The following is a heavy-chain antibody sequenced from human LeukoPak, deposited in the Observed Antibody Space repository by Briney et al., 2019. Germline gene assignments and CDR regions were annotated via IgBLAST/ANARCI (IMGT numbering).Heavy chain of an antibody. D-gene: IGHD1-26*01. CDR3: ARDRGGSYVDY. CDR1: GGSISSSSYY. V-gene: IGHV4-39*07. CDR2: IYYSGST. Sequence: SSETLSLTCTVPGGSISSSSYYWGWIRQPPGKGLEWIGSIYYSGSTYYNPSLKSRVTISVDTSKNQFSLKLSSVTAADTAVYYCARDRGGSYVDYWGQGTLVTVSS. J-gene: IGHJ4*02.